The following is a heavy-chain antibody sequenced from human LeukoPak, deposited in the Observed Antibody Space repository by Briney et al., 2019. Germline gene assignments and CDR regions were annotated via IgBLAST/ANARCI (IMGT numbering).Heavy chain of an antibody. Sequence: GGSLRLSCAASGSTFSSYGLHWVRQSPGKGLEYVSAISNKGGSTYYANSVKGRFTIFRDNSKNTLYLQMGSLRPEDMAVYYCARSGSCSGGTCYVDYWGQGTLVTVSS. J-gene: IGHJ4*02. V-gene: IGHV3-64*01. D-gene: IGHD2-15*01. CDR3: ARSGSCSGGTCYVDY. CDR1: GSTFSSYG. CDR2: ISNKGGST.